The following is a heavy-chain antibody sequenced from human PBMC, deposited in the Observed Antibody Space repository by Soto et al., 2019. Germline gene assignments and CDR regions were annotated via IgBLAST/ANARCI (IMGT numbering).Heavy chain of an antibody. J-gene: IGHJ4*02. Sequence: PGGSLRLSCAASGFTFSSYAMHWVRQAPSKGLEWVAVISYDGSNKYYADSVKGRFTISRDNSKNTLYLQMNSLRAEDTAVYYCARDLVVRGVIIGYFDYWGQGTLVTV. CDR1: GFTFSSYA. V-gene: IGHV3-30-3*01. D-gene: IGHD3-10*01. CDR3: ARDLVVRGVIIGYFDY. CDR2: ISYDGSNK.